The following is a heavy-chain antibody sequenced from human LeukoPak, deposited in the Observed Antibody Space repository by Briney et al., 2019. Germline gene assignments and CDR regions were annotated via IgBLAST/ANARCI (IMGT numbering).Heavy chain of an antibody. V-gene: IGHV3-23*01. J-gene: IGHJ6*02. CDR3: AKAKQVGATGYYYYGMDV. CDR1: GFTFSSYS. D-gene: IGHD1-26*01. CDR2: ISGSGGST. Sequence: PGGSLRLSCAASGFTFSSYSMNWVRQAPGKGLEWVSAISGSGGSTYYADSVKGRFTISRDNSKNTLYLQMNSLRAEDTAVYYCAKAKQVGATGYYYYGMDVWGQGTTVTVSS.